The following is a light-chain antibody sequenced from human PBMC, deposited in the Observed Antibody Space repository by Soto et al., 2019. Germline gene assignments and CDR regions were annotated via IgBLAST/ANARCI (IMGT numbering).Light chain of an antibody. Sequence: DIQMTQSPSTLSASVGDRVTITCRASQSINTWLAWYQQKPGKAPKLLIYDASSLESGVPSRFSGGGSATELTLTLVRLQPDDFATYYCQNYNSFSRYTFGQGTKLEIK. J-gene: IGKJ2*01. CDR1: QSINTW. CDR3: QNYNSFSRYT. V-gene: IGKV1-5*01. CDR2: DAS.